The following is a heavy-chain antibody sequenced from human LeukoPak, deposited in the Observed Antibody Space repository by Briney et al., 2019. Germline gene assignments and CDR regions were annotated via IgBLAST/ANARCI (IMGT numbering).Heavy chain of an antibody. V-gene: IGHV3-23*01. Sequence: SLRLSCAASGFTFSSYAMSWVRQAAGKGLEWVSGITGSGGGTYYADSVKGRFTISRDNSKSTLYLQREGLRAADTPVYYCAKGYGSGRYWALGYWGQGNLVTVSS. CDR2: ITGSGGGT. CDR3: AKGYGSGRYWALGY. CDR1: GFTFSSYA. J-gene: IGHJ4*02. D-gene: IGHD3-10*01.